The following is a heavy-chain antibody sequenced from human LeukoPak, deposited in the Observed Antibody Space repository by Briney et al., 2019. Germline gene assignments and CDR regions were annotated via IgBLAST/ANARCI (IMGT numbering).Heavy chain of an antibody. V-gene: IGHV4-39*07. D-gene: IGHD3-10*01. Sequence: PSETLSLTCTVSGGSISSSSYYWGWIRQPPGKGLEWIGSIYYSGSTYYNPSLKSRVTISVDTSKNQFSLKLSSVTAADTAVYYCARPGSYDFWYFDLWGRGTLVTVSS. CDR1: GGSISSSSYY. CDR3: ARPGSYDFWYFDL. J-gene: IGHJ2*01. CDR2: IYYSGST.